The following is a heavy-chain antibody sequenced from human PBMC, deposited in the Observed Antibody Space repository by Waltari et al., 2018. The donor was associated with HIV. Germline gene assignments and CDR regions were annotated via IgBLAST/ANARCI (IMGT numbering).Heavy chain of an antibody. V-gene: IGHV3-30*18. Sequence: QVQLVESGGGVVQPGRSLRLSCAASGFNFNSYAMHWVRQAPGKGWGCVTFIPNDGRGKDYEESVKGRFTLSRDNSRNTLYLEMDSLRPEDTAIYYCAKDRAGSYYDPFDGWGQGTLVTVSS. CDR2: IPNDGRGK. D-gene: IGHD1-26*01. CDR3: AKDRAGSYYDPFDG. CDR1: GFNFNSYA. J-gene: IGHJ4*02.